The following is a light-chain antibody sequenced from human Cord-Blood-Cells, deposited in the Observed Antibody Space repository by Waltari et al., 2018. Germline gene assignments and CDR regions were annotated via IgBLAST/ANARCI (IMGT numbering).Light chain of an antibody. CDR1: SSVVGRYNL. V-gene: IGLV2-23*01. Sequence: SALTQPASVSASRGQSLTIPCTRTSSVVGRYNLVSWYQQHPGKAPKLMIYEGSKRPSGVSNRFSGSKSGNTASLTISGLQAEDEADYYCCSYAGSSTLVFGGGTKLTVL. CDR2: EGS. J-gene: IGLJ2*01. CDR3: CSYAGSSTLV.